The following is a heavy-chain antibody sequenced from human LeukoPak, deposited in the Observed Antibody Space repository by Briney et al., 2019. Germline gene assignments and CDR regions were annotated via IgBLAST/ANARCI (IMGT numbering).Heavy chain of an antibody. Sequence: ASVKVSCKASGYTFTSYDINWVRQATGQGLEWMGWMNPNSGNTGYAQKFQGRVTITRNTSISPAYMELSSLRSEDTAVYYCARVSRIPYYGSGSYFGYWGQGTLVTVSS. J-gene: IGHJ4*02. CDR3: ARVSRIPYYGSGSYFGY. D-gene: IGHD3-10*01. CDR1: GYTFTSYD. V-gene: IGHV1-8*03. CDR2: MNPNSGNT.